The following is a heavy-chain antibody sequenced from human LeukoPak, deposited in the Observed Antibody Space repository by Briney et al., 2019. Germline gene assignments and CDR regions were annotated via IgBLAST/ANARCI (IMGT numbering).Heavy chain of an antibody. V-gene: IGHV3-33*01. CDR1: GFTFSSYG. J-gene: IGHJ4*02. Sequence: GRSLRLSCAASGFTFSSYGMHWVRQAPGKGLEWVAIIWYDGSNNYYADSVKGRFTISRDNSKNTLSLQMNSLRAEDTAVYYCARDSIAVAGCFDSWGQGTLVTVSS. D-gene: IGHD6-19*01. CDR3: ARDSIAVAGCFDS. CDR2: IWYDGSNN.